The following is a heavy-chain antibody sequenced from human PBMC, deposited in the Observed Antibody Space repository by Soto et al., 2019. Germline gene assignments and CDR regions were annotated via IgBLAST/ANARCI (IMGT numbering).Heavy chain of an antibody. J-gene: IGHJ6*02. CDR1: GFTFSSYG. V-gene: IGHV3-30*18. CDR3: AKDRLELRRHGMDV. D-gene: IGHD1-7*01. Sequence: QVQLVESGGGVVQPGRSLRLSCAASGFTFSSYGMHWVRQAPGKGLEWVAVISYDGSNKYYADSVKGRFTISRDNSKNTLYLQMNGLRAEDTAVYYCAKDRLELRRHGMDVWGQGTTVTVSS. CDR2: ISYDGSNK.